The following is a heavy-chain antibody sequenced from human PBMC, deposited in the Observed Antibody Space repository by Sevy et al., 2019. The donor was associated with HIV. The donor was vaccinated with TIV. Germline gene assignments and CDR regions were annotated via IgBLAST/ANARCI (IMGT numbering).Heavy chain of an antibody. J-gene: IGHJ4*02. CDR2: IYYSGST. Sequence: SETLSLTCTVSGGSISSYYWSWIRQPPGKGLEWIGYIYYSGSTNYNPSLKSRVTISVDTSKNQFSLQLSSVTAADTAVYYCARDCSSTSCFDSWGQGTLVTVSS. D-gene: IGHD2-2*01. V-gene: IGHV4-59*01. CDR1: GGSISSYY. CDR3: ARDCSSTSCFDS.